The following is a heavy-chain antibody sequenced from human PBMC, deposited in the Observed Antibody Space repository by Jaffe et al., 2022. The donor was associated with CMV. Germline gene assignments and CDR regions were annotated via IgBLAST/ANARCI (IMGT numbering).Heavy chain of an antibody. V-gene: IGHV1-69*09. CDR3: ARLEIDNDVLIDGPETTRGGNWFDP. J-gene: IGHJ5*02. CDR2: IIPILGIA. Sequence: QVQLVQSGAEVKKPGSSVKVSCKASGGTFSSYAISWVRQAPGQGLEWMGRIIPILGIANYAQKFQGRVTITADKSTSTAYMELSSLRSEDTAVYYCARLEIDNDVLIDGPETTRGGNWFDPWGQGTLVTVSS. D-gene: IGHD1-1*01. CDR1: GGTFSSYA.